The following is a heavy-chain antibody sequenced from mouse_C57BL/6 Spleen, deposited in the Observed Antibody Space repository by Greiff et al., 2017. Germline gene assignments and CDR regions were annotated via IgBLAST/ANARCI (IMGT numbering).Heavy chain of an antibody. D-gene: IGHD2-4*01. Sequence: EVQLVESEGGLVQPGSSMKLSCTASGFTFSDYYMAWVRQVPEKGLEWVANINYDGSSTYYLDSLKSRFIISRDNAKNILYLQMSSLESEDTATYYCARDGDYETGFAYWGQGTLVTVSA. J-gene: IGHJ3*01. V-gene: IGHV5-16*01. CDR3: ARDGDYETGFAY. CDR1: GFTFSDYY. CDR2: INYDGSST.